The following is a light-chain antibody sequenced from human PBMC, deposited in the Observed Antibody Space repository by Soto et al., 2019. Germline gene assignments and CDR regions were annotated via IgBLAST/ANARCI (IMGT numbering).Light chain of an antibody. CDR3: AAWDDSLSGKV. J-gene: IGLJ1*01. CDR1: SSNIGSNY. CDR2: RNN. V-gene: IGLV1-47*01. Sequence: QSVLTHPPSASGTPGQRLTISCSGSSSNIGSNYVYWYQQLPGTAPKLLIYRNNQRPSGVPDRFSGSKSGTSASLAISGLRSEDEADYYCAAWDDSLSGKVFGTGTKVTVL.